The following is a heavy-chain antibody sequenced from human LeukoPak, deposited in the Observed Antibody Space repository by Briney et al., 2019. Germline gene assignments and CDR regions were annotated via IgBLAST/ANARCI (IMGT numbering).Heavy chain of an antibody. Sequence: GGSLRLSCAASGFTFSAYWMTWVRQAPGKGLEWVSAISAGGGSTYYADSVKGRFTISRDNSKNTLYLQMNSLRAEDTAVYFCAKDYCSTTSCYIVDYWGQGTLVTVSP. V-gene: IGHV3-23*01. CDR1: GFTFSAYW. CDR2: ISAGGGST. J-gene: IGHJ4*02. D-gene: IGHD2-2*02. CDR3: AKDYCSTTSCYIVDY.